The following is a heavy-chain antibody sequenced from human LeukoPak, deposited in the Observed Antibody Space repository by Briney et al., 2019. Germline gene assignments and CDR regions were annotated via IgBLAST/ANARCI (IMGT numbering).Heavy chain of an antibody. CDR1: GYTPTSYG. CDR2: ISTQSGNT. J-gene: IGHJ4*02. D-gene: IGHD4-17*01. CDR3: ARGAYGDK. V-gene: IGHV1-18*01. Sequence: ASVKVSCEASGYTPTSYGIKWMRHAPGQGLEWMGWISTQSGNTNYAQKVQGRLTLTTDRSTNTAYMELRSLRADDTGVYYCARGAYGDKWGQGTMVTVSS.